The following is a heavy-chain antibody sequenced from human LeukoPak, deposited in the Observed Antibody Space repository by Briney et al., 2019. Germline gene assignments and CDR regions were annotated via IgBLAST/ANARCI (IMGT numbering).Heavy chain of an antibody. D-gene: IGHD2-15*01. CDR3: ARVLRYCSGGNCYSGGLGYMDV. CDR1: GFTFSSYS. CDR2: ISSSSSYI. J-gene: IGHJ6*03. Sequence: GGSLRLSCAASGFTFSSYSMNWVRQAPGKGLEWVSSISSSSSYIYYADSVKGRFTISRDNAKNSLYLQMDSLRAEDTAVYYCARVLRYCSGGNCYSGGLGYMDVWGKGTTVTISS. V-gene: IGHV3-21*04.